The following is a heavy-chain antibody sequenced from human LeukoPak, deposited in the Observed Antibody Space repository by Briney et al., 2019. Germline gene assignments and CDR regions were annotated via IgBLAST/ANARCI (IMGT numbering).Heavy chain of an antibody. D-gene: IGHD6-19*01. V-gene: IGHV3-30*18. J-gene: IGHJ4*02. Sequence: GGSLRLSCAASGFTFSSYGMHWVRQAPGKGLEWVAVISYDGSNKYYADSVKGRFTISRDNSKNTLYLQMNSLRAEDTALYYCAKSPDSGWGDYFDYWGQGTLVTVSS. CDR1: GFTFSSYG. CDR2: ISYDGSNK. CDR3: AKSPDSGWGDYFDY.